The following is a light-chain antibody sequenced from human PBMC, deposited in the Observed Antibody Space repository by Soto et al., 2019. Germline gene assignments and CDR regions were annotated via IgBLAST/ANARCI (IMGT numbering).Light chain of an antibody. CDR1: QSISIY. V-gene: IGKV1-39*01. CDR3: QQSYSTPLT. CDR2: AAS. J-gene: IGKJ4*01. Sequence: DIQMTQSPSSLSASVGDTVPITCRASQSISIYLNWYQQKPGKAPSLLIYAASMLQNGVPSRFRGSGAGTGFTLTSSSVQRLDFATYYFQQSYSTPLTFGGGTKVDFK.